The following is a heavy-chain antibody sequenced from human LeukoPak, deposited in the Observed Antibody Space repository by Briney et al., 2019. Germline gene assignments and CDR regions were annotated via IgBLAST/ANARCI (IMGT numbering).Heavy chain of an antibody. CDR3: ARGRAAGHLRGPDC. Sequence: GGSLRLSCAASGFTFTDSYMTWVRQAPGKGLEWLSYISGSGGDTNYADSVRGRFTISRDNAKNSLYLQMNSLRVEDTAVYYCARGRAAGHLRGPDCWGQGTLVTVSS. CDR2: ISGSGGDT. D-gene: IGHD1-1*01. CDR1: GFTFTDSY. J-gene: IGHJ4*02. V-gene: IGHV3-11*06.